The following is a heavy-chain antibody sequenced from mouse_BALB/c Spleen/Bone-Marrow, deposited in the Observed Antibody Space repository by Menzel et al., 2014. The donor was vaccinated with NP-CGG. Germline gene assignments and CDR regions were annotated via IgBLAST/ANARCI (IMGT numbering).Heavy chain of an antibody. J-gene: IGHJ1*01. CDR3: ARKSYYGSSYGYFDV. V-gene: IGHV1-26*01. Sequence: VQLQQSGPELVKPGASVKMSCKASGYTFTDYYMKWVKQSHGKSPDWIGDINPNNGDTFYNQKFKGMATLTVDKSSSTAYMQLNSLTSEDSAVYYCARKSYYGSSYGYFDVWGAGTTVTVSS. D-gene: IGHD1-1*01. CDR2: INPNNGDT. CDR1: GYTFTDYY.